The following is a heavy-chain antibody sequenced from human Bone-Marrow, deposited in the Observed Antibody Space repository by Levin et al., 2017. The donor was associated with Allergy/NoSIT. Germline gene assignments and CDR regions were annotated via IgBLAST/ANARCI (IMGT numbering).Heavy chain of an antibody. CDR2: ISGSSSYI. CDR3: VRDRQNVVGTSSVFDS. Sequence: LSLTCAASGFPFSSSNMNWVRPAPGKGLEWVSSISGSSSYIYYADSLKGRFTISRDNARKSLYLEMNSLRAEDSALYFCVRDRQNVVGTSSVFDSWGRGTLVTVSS. D-gene: IGHD1-26*01. CDR1: GFPFSSSN. V-gene: IGHV3-21*01. J-gene: IGHJ4*02.